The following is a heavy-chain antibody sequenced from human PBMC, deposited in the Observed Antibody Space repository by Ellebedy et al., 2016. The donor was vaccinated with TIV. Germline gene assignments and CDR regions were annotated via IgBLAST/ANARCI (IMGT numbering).Heavy chain of an antibody. D-gene: IGHD3-22*01. J-gene: IGHJ3*02. CDR3: ARPLTDYYDSSGYAFDI. CDR1: GGSISSSSYY. Sequence: MPSETLSLTCTVSGGSISSSSYYWGWIRQPPGKGLEWIGSIYYSGSTYYNPSLKSRVTLSVDTSKNQFSLKLSSVTAADTAVYYCARPLTDYYDSSGYAFDIWGQGTMVTVSS. V-gene: IGHV4-39*01. CDR2: IYYSGST.